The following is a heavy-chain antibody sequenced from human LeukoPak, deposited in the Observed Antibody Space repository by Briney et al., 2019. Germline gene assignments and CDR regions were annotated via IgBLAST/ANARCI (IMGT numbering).Heavy chain of an antibody. CDR2: INPNSGGT. J-gene: IGHJ4*02. Sequence: ASVKVSCKASGYTFTGYYMHWVRQAPGQGLEWMGRINPNSGGTNYAQKFQGRVTMTRDTSISTAYMELNSLRSDDTAVYYCAAEHYTSGWYHGGQGTLVAVSS. CDR3: AAEHYTSGWYH. D-gene: IGHD6-19*01. CDR1: GYTFTGYY. V-gene: IGHV1-2*06.